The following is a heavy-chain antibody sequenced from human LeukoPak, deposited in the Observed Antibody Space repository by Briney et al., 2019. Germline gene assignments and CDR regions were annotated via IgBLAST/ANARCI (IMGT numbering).Heavy chain of an antibody. D-gene: IGHD3-22*01. CDR3: ARDRSNYYDSRLDY. CDR2: IKQDGSEK. Sequence: GGSLRLSCAASGFTFSSYWMSWVRQAPGQGLERVANIKQDGSEKYYADSVKGRFTISRDNAKNSLYLQMNSLRAEDTAVYYCARDRSNYYDSRLDYWGQGTLVTVSS. J-gene: IGHJ4*02. V-gene: IGHV3-7*01. CDR1: GFTFSSYW.